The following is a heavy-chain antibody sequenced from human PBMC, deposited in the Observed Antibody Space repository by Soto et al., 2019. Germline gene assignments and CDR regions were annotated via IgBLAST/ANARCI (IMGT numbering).Heavy chain of an antibody. V-gene: IGHV3-30-3*01. CDR3: AREAARPNGMDV. CDR2: ISYDGSNK. J-gene: IGHJ6*02. CDR1: GFTFSSYA. D-gene: IGHD6-6*01. Sequence: PGGSLRLSCAASGFTFSSYAMHWVRQAPGKGLEWVAVISYDGSNKYYADSVKGRFTISRDNSKNTLYLQMNSLRAEDTAVYYCAREAARPNGMDVWDQGTTVTVSS.